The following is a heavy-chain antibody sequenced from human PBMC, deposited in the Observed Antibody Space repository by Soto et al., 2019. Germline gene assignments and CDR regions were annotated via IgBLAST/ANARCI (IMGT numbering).Heavy chain of an antibody. D-gene: IGHD3-22*01. V-gene: IGHV3-30-3*01. Sequence: GGSLRLSCAASGFTFSSYAMHWVRQAPGKGLEWVAVISYDGSNKYYADSVKGRFTISRDNSKNTLYLQMNSLRAEDTAVYYCAREGLDSSGYYQSPPFDYWGQGTLVTVSS. J-gene: IGHJ4*02. CDR2: ISYDGSNK. CDR3: AREGLDSSGYYQSPPFDY. CDR1: GFTFSSYA.